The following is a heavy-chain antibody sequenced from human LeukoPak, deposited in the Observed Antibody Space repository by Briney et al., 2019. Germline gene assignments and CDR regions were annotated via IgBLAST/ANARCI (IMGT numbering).Heavy chain of an antibody. CDR3: ARSWDARLNFDY. V-gene: IGHV3-66*02. CDR2: ICSGGST. J-gene: IGHJ4*02. CDR1: GFIVSSNY. Sequence: GGSLRLSCAASGFIVSSNYMNWVGKAPGKGLEWVSVICSGGSTYYADSVKGRFTISRDNSKNTVHLQMNDLRAEDSAVYYCARSWDARLNFDYWGQGTLVTGSS. D-gene: IGHD1-26*01.